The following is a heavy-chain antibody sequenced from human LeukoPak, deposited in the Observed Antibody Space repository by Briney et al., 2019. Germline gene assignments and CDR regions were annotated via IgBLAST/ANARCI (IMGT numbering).Heavy chain of an antibody. CDR2: INPTLGIA. J-gene: IGHJ4*02. V-gene: IGHV1-69*04. CDR1: GGTFGGGDSNTYA. Sequence: AVQVTCKASGGTFGGGDSNTYAINWVRQAHGQGLEWLGRINPTLGIANYPQKFQGRVTITADEIASTAYMELRGLRSDDTAVYYCAREACREMRLMWPSLGGQDCRYDQGGQGTLITVSS. CDR3: AREACREMRLMWPSLGGQDCRYDQ. D-gene: IGHD3-9*01.